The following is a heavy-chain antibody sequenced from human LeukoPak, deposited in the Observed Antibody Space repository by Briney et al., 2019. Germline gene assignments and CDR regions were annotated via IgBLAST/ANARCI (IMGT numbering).Heavy chain of an antibody. J-gene: IGHJ2*01. V-gene: IGHV3-13*01. D-gene: IGHD2-21*01. CDR1: GFTFSRYW. Sequence: GGSLRLSCAASGFTFSRYWMHWVRQPPGKGLEWVAAFGTAGDRYYLASVKGRFTISREDARNVFYLQLNSLRAGDTAVYYCARGAYGGDNWHFDLWGRGTLVTVSS. CDR2: FGTAGDR. CDR3: ARGAYGGDNWHFDL.